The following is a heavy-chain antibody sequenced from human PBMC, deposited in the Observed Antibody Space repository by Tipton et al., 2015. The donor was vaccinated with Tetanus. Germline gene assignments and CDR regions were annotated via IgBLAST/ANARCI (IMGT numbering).Heavy chain of an antibody. CDR2: VYYTGDT. D-gene: IGHD1-26*01. J-gene: IGHJ4*02. Sequence: PSLTCTVSGDSVSGYYWSWIRQPPGKGLEWVGYVYYTGDTNHNPSLKSRVTISMDRSENQISLKMTSVTAADTAVYYCAGVTAQRTELYFDHWGQGTQVTVSS. CDR3: AGVTAQRTELYFDH. CDR1: GDSVSGYY. V-gene: IGHV4-59*02.